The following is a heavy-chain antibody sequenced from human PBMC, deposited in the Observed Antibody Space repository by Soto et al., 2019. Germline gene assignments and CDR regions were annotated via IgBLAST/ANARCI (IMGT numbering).Heavy chain of an antibody. CDR1: GGTFSSYA. Sequence: SVKVSCKASGGTFSSYAISWVRQAPGQGLEWMGGIIPIFGTANYAQKFQGRVTITADESTSTAYMELSSLRSEDTAVYYCARGQWLPHYYYYGMDVWGQGTTVTVS. D-gene: IGHD6-19*01. CDR2: IIPIFGTA. CDR3: ARGQWLPHYYYYGMDV. V-gene: IGHV1-69*13. J-gene: IGHJ6*02.